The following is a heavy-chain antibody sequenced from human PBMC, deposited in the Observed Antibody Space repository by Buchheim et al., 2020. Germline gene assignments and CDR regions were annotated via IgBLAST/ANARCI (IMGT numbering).Heavy chain of an antibody. Sequence: QVQLVQSGAEVKKPGSSVKVSCKASGGTFSSYAISWVRQAPGQGLEWMGGIIPILGTANYAQKFQGRVTSTADESTSTAYMELSSLRSEDTAVYYCARDRELYYYDSSGYYRSSFDYWGQGTL. CDR1: GGTFSSYA. J-gene: IGHJ4*02. CDR3: ARDRELYYYDSSGYYRSSFDY. D-gene: IGHD3-22*01. CDR2: IIPILGTA. V-gene: IGHV1-69*01.